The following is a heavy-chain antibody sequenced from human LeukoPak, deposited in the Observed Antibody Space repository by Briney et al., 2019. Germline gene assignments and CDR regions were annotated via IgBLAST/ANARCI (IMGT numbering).Heavy chain of an antibody. Sequence: PGGSLRLSCAASGFTFNINAMTWVRQAPGKGLEWVANIKQDGSEKYYVDSVKGRFTISRDNAKNSLYLQMNSLRAEDTAVYYCARSTAVPHFQDWGQGTLVTVSS. V-gene: IGHV3-7*01. J-gene: IGHJ1*01. CDR2: IKQDGSEK. CDR3: ARSTAVPHFQD. D-gene: IGHD2-2*02. CDR1: GFTFNINA.